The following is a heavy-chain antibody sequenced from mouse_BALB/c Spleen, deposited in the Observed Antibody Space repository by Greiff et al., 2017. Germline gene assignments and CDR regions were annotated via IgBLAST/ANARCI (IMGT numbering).Heavy chain of an antibody. CDR2: INPGSGGT. D-gene: IGHD4-1*02. J-gene: IGHJ2*01. Sequence: QVQLQQSGAELVRPGTSVKVSCKASGYAFTNYLIEWVKQRPGQGLEWIGVINPGSGGTNYNEKFKGKATLTADKSSSTAYMQLSSLTSDDSAVYFCASSNWDGVDYWGQGTTLTVSS. V-gene: IGHV1-54*01. CDR1: GYAFTNYL. CDR3: ASSNWDGVDY.